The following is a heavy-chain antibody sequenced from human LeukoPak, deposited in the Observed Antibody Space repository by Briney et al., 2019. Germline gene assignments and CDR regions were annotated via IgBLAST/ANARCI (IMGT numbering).Heavy chain of an antibody. CDR3: ARDSGSSGWPYFDY. CDR2: IYTSGST. J-gene: IGHJ4*02. D-gene: IGHD6-19*01. CDR1: RGSISSYY. Sequence: SETLSLTCTVSRGSISSYYWSWIRQPAGKGLEWIGRIYTSGSTNYNPSLKSRVTMSVDTSKNQFSLKLSSVTAADTAVYYCARDSGSSGWPYFDYWGQGTLVTASS. V-gene: IGHV4-4*07.